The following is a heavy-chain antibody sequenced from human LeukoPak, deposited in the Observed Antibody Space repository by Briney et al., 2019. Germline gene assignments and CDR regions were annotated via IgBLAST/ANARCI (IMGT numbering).Heavy chain of an antibody. J-gene: IGHJ4*02. Sequence: GGSLRLSCAASGFTFSSYWMHWVRQAPGKGLVWVSRIISDGSSRRYADSVKGRFTISRDSAENTLYLQMDSLRAEDTAVYYCARGSGSYQGDWGQGTLVTVSS. D-gene: IGHD3-10*01. V-gene: IGHV3-74*01. CDR1: GFTFSSYW. CDR3: ARGSGSYQGD. CDR2: IISDGSSR.